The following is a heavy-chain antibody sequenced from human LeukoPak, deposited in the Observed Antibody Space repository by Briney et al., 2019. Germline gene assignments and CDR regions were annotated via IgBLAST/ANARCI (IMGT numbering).Heavy chain of an antibody. CDR1: GFTFSSHW. Sequence: GASLRLSCAASGFTFSSHWMTWVRQGPGKGLEWVANIDQDGSEINYVDSVKGRFTISRDNAKNSLYLQMNSLRAEDTAVYYCARGHYDCNMWGQGTIITVSS. J-gene: IGHJ3*02. CDR3: ARGHYDCNM. V-gene: IGHV3-7*04. CDR2: IDQDGSEI. D-gene: IGHD3-22*01.